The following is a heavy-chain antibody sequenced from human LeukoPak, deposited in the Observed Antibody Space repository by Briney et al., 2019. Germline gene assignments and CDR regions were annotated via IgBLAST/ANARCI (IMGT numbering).Heavy chain of an antibody. D-gene: IGHD3-22*01. CDR2: IWYDGSNK. CDR3: ARNYYDSSGYYYHDY. V-gene: IGHV3-33*01. Sequence: PGGSLRLSCAASGITFSHYGMHWVRQAPGKGLEWVAVIWYDGSNKYYADSVKGRFTISRDNSKNTLYLQMNSLRAEDTAEYYCARNYYDSSGYYYHDYWGQGTLVTVSS. CDR1: GITFSHYG. J-gene: IGHJ4*02.